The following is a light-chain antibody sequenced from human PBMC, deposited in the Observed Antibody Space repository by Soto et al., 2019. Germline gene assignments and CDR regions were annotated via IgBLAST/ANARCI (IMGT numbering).Light chain of an antibody. CDR2: AAS. CDR3: QQLVVLPIP. CDR1: QVIITS. J-gene: IGKJ5*01. Sequence: DIRVAQARCSLSPSIRESDTITCRASQVIITSLAWYQVKPVKAPKLLIYAASTFESGVPSRFSATVSGTEFSLTISSLQPEDFIRYYSQQLVVLPIPFSQVRRLEIK. V-gene: IGKV1-9*01.